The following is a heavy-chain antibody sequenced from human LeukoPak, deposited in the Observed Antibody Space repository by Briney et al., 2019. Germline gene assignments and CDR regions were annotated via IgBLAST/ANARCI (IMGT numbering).Heavy chain of an antibody. D-gene: IGHD3-10*01. J-gene: IGHJ4*02. CDR3: ARPGGYYGSGSYYSDY. V-gene: IGHV5-10-1*01. CDR2: IDPSDSYT. Sequence: GESLRISCKGSGYSFTSYWISWVRQMPGKGLEWMGRIDPSDSYTNYSPSFQGHVTISADKSISTAYLQWSSLKASDTAMYYCARPGGYYGSGSYYSDYWGQGTLVTVSS. CDR1: GYSFTSYW.